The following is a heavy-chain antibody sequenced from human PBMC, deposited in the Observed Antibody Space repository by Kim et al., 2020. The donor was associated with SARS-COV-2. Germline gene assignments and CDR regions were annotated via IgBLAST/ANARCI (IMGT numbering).Heavy chain of an antibody. D-gene: IGHD4-17*01. V-gene: IGHV4-59*01. CDR3: ARASYDYGNWFDP. CDR2: IYYSGST. CDR1: GGSITCYY. Sequence: SETLSLTCTVSGGSITCYYLSWIRQPPGKGLEWIGYIYYSGSTKYNPSLKSRVTISVDPSKNQFSLNLNSVTAADTAVYYCARASYDYGNWFDPWGQGTLVTVSS. J-gene: IGHJ5*02.